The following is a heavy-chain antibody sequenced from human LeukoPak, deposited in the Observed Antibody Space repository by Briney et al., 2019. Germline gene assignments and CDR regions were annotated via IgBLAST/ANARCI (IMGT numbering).Heavy chain of an antibody. CDR1: GGSFSGYY. Sequence: SETLSLTCAVYGGSFSGYYWSWIRQPPGKGLEWIGEINHSGSTNYNPSLKSRVTISVDTSKKQFSLKLSSVTAADTAVYYCARDYGGNSDLGYWGQGTLVTVSS. V-gene: IGHV4-34*01. J-gene: IGHJ4*02. CDR3: ARDYGGNSDLGY. D-gene: IGHD4-23*01. CDR2: INHSGST.